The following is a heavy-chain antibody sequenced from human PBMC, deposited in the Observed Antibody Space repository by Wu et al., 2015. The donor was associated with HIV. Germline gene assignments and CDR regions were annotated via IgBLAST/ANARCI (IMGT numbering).Heavy chain of an antibody. Sequence: QVQLMQSGAEVKKPGASVKVSCKASGYSFSGHYIFWVRQAPGEGLEWMGWINPNSGGTEYAQKFQGRVTMTRDTSISTAYMELTRLTSDDTAVYYCARDALFCSSHTCYYYYYYMDVWALGPTVTVSS. V-gene: IGHV1-2*02. J-gene: IGHJ6*03. CDR1: GYSFSGHY. D-gene: IGHD2-2*01. CDR3: ARDALFCSSHTCYYYYYYMDV. CDR2: INPNSGGT.